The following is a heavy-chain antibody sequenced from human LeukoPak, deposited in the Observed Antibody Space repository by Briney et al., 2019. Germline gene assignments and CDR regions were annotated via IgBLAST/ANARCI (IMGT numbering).Heavy chain of an antibody. CDR3: ARDLSLIVGATSAVDY. V-gene: IGHV3-30*04. CDR2: ISYDGSNK. Sequence: GRSLRLSCAASGFTFSSYAMHWVRQAPGKGLEWVAVISYDGSNKYYADSVKGRFTISRDNSKNTLYLQMNSLRAEDTAVYYCARDLSLIVGATSAVDYWGQGTLVTVSS. D-gene: IGHD1-26*01. J-gene: IGHJ4*02. CDR1: GFTFSSYA.